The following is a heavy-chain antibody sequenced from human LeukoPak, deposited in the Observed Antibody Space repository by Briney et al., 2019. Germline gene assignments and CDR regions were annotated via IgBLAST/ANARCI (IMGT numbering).Heavy chain of an antibody. CDR1: AGSISSYY. D-gene: IGHD3-3*01. CDR3: ARQYDFWSGLFDY. J-gene: IGHJ4*02. CDR2: IYYSGST. V-gene: IGHV4-59*01. Sequence: SETLSLTCTVSAGSISSYYWSWIRQPPGKGLEWIGYIYYSGSTNYNPSLKSRVTMSVDTSKNQFSLKLSSVTAADTAVYYCARQYDFWSGLFDYWGERALGTVS.